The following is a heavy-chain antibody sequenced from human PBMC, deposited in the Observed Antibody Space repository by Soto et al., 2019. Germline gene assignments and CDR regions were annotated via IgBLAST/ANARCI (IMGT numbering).Heavy chain of an antibody. J-gene: IGHJ6*03. Sequence: ASVKVSCKASGYTFTTYGISWVRQALGQGLEWMGWISPYNGDTHYAERFQGRLTMTTDTSATSAYMELRTLSSDDRAVYFCARALSMAQYYYYMDVWGKGTTVTVSS. CDR3: ARALSMAQYYYYMDV. CDR2: ISPYNGDT. CDR1: GYTFTTYG. V-gene: IGHV1-18*01.